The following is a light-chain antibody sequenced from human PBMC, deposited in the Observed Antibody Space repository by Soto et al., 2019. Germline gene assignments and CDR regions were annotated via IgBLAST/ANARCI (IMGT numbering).Light chain of an antibody. Sequence: DLVMTQAPLSLSVTPGQPASISCKSSQSLLHSDGKTYLSWYLQKPGQPPQLLMYEVSIRFSGVPDRFSGSGAGTYFTLRISRVEAVDVGVYYCMQATQPLLTFGGGTKVEIK. CDR1: QSLLHSDGKTY. V-gene: IGKV2-29*03. J-gene: IGKJ4*01. CDR3: MQATQPLLT. CDR2: EVS.